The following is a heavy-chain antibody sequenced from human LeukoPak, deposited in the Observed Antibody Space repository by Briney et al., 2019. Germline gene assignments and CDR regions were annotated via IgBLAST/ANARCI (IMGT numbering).Heavy chain of an antibody. CDR3: ARGGYYVSSGSRDAFDI. CDR2: IYTSGST. Sequence: PSQTLSLTCTVSGGSISSGSYFWNWIRQPAGKGLEWIGRIYTSGSTDYNPSLKSRVTISLDTSKNQFSLKLSSVTAADTAVYYCARGGYYVSSGSRDAFDIWGQGTMVTVSS. CDR1: GGSISSGSYF. D-gene: IGHD3-22*01. V-gene: IGHV4-61*02. J-gene: IGHJ3*02.